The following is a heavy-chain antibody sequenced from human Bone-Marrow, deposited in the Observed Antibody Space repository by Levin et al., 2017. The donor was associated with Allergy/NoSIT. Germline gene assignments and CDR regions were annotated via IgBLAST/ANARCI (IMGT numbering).Heavy chain of an antibody. CDR1: GYTFTGYY. D-gene: IGHD2-2*01. CDR2: INPNSGGT. CDR3: ARECSSTSCYGH. Sequence: ASVKVSCKASGYTFTGYYMHWVRQAPGQGLEWMGRINPNSGGTNYAQKFQGRVTMTRDTSISTAYMELSRLRSDDTAVYYCARECSSTSCYGHWGQGTLVTVSS. V-gene: IGHV1-2*06. J-gene: IGHJ4*02.